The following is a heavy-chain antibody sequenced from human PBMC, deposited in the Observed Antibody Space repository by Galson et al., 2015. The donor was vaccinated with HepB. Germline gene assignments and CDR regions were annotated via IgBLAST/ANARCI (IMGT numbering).Heavy chain of an antibody. CDR2: FDPEDGET. Sequence: SVKVSCKVSGYTLTELSMHWVRQAPGKGLEWMGGFDPEDGETIYAQKFQGRVTITADESTSTAYMELSSLRSEDTAVYYCAGPGITMVRGVPAYYYYGMDVWGQGTTVTVSS. CDR3: AGPGITMVRGVPAYYYYGMDV. D-gene: IGHD3-10*01. CDR1: GYTLTELS. J-gene: IGHJ6*02. V-gene: IGHV1-24*01.